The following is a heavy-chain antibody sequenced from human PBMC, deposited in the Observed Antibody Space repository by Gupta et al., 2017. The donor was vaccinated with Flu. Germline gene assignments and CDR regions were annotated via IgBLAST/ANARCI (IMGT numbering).Heavy chain of an antibody. V-gene: IGHV4-61*02. CDR3: ARVGRSGWYLFDL. D-gene: IGHD6-19*01. CDR1: GASVKSGSYY. J-gene: IGHJ4*02. Sequence: QVQLRESGPGVVKPSQTLSLTCTISGASVKSGSYYWSWIRQPAGKPLEWLGRIYVSGSANYNPSLKGRVTMSVDMSKNQLSLNVRSVTAADTAVYCARVGRSGWYLFDLWGQGTQVTVSS. CDR2: IYVSGSA.